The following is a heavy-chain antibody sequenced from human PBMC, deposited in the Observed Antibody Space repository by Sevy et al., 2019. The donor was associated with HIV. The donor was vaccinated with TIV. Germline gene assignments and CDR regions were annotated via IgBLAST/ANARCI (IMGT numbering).Heavy chain of an antibody. J-gene: IGHJ4*02. Sequence: SETLSLTCTVSGGSISSGNYLWSWIRPTPGKGLVWIGTVHYSGRTYYNPSLKSPITISEHTSKNQFSLNLNSVTAADTAMYFCASNFDYWGQGTLVTVSS. CDR3: ASNFDY. V-gene: IGHV4-39*01. CDR1: GGSISSGNYL. CDR2: VHYSGRT.